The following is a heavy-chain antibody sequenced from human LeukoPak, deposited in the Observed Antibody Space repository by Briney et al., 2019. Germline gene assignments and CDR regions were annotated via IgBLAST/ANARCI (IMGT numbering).Heavy chain of an antibody. V-gene: IGHV4-39*01. Sequence: SETLSLTCTVAGASISSGPYFWGWIRQPPGTGLEWIGSIFYSDNIHYNPSLGSRASISVDTSKNQFSLKLGSVTAADTAFYYCARHLIRGLTDTWFDPWGQRTLVTVSS. J-gene: IGHJ5*02. CDR1: GASISSGPYF. D-gene: IGHD3-10*01. CDR3: ARHLIRGLTDTWFDP. CDR2: IFYSDNI.